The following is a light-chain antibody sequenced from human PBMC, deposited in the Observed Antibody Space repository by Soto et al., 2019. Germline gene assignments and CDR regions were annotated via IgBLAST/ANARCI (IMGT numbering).Light chain of an antibody. Sequence: EIVLTQSPATLSLSPGERAILSCRASQNVNRYLGWYQQKPGQAPRLLIYDASNRATGIPARFSGSGSGTDFRHTISSLEPEYFAVYYCHHLVNGPTFAPGTKVKMK. CDR3: HHLVNGPT. J-gene: IGKJ3*01. CDR2: DAS. CDR1: QNVNRY. V-gene: IGKV3-11*01.